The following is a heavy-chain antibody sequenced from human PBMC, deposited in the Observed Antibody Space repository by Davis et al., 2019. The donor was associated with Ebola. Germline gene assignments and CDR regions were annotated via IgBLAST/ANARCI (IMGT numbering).Heavy chain of an antibody. D-gene: IGHD1-14*01. J-gene: IGHJ4*02. Sequence: GGSLRLSCAASGFTFASYAMSWVRQAPGKGLEWMGSFDPEHGGAIYSQKFQARVIMTDDTSTDTAYMELSSLRYEDTTVYYCTIGGTTGGFDYWGQGTLVTVSS. V-gene: IGHV1-24*01. CDR2: FDPEHGGA. CDR1: GFTFASYA. CDR3: TIGGTTGGFDY.